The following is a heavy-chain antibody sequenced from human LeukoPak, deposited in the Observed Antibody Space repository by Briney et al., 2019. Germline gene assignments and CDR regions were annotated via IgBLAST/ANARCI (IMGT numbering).Heavy chain of an antibody. CDR2: ISGSGGST. CDR1: GLTHSRHA. CDR3: AKYYGDLKEDF. Sequence: PGGSLRLSCAASGLTHSRHAMSWVRQAPGKGLEWVSSISGSGGSTYYADSVKGRFTISRDNAKNTLYLQMNSLRAEDTAVYYCAKYYGDLKEDFWGHGTLVTVSS. J-gene: IGHJ4*01. D-gene: IGHD4-17*01. V-gene: IGHV3-23*01.